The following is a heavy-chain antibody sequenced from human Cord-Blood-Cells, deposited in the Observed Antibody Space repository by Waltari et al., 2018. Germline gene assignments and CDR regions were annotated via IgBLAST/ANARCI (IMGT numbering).Heavy chain of an antibody. V-gene: IGHV1-2*02. D-gene: IGHD6-13*01. CDR3: ARPGIAAAGTFAFDI. Sequence: QVQLVQSGAEVKKPGVSVKVSCKASGYTFTGYYMHWVRQAPGQGLEWMGWINPNSGGTNYAQKFQGRVPMTRDTSISTAYMELSRLRSDDTAVYYCARPGIAAAGTFAFDIWGQGTMVTVSS. J-gene: IGHJ3*02. CDR1: GYTFTGYY. CDR2: INPNSGGT.